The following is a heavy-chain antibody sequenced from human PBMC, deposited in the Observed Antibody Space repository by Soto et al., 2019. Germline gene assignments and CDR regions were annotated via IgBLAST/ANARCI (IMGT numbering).Heavy chain of an antibody. J-gene: IGHJ6*02. V-gene: IGHV4-34*01. CDR1: GGSFSGYY. Sequence: PSETLSLTCAVYGGSFSGYYWSWIRQPPGKGLEWIGEINHSGSTNYNPSLKSRVTISVDTSKNQFSLKLSSVTAADTAMYYCATLLIPYYGSGSYYKNYYYGMDVWGQGTTVTVSS. CDR3: ATLLIPYYGSGSYYKNYYYGMDV. CDR2: INHSGST. D-gene: IGHD3-10*01.